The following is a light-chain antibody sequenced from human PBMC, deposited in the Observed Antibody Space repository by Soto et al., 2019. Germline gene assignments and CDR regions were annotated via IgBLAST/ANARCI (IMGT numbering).Light chain of an antibody. Sequence: DIQMTQSPSSLSASVGDRVTITCRASQNINNYLSWYQQKPGKAPKLLIYTASTLQSGVPSRFSGSGSETDFTLTISSLQLEDFATYYCQQSYSTPLTFGGGTEVEIK. J-gene: IGKJ4*01. V-gene: IGKV1-39*01. CDR1: QNINNY. CDR3: QQSYSTPLT. CDR2: TAS.